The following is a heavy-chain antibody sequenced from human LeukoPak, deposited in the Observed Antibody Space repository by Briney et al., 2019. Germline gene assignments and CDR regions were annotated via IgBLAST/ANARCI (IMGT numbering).Heavy chain of an antibody. CDR3: ASSVMKYYFDY. D-gene: IGHD1-26*01. V-gene: IGHV1-69*04. CDR1: GYTFTSYG. Sequence: SVKVSCKASGYTFTSYGISWVRQAPGQGLEWMGRIIPILGIANYAQKFQGRVTITADKSTSTAYMELSSLRSEDTAVYYCASSVMKYYFDYWGQGTLVTVSS. J-gene: IGHJ4*02. CDR2: IIPILGIA.